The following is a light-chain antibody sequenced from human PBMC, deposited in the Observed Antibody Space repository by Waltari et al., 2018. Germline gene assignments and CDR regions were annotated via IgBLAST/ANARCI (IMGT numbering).Light chain of an antibody. CDR2: EVS. V-gene: IGLV2-8*01. CDR3: SSYAGSNNFV. CDR1: SSAVGGYNY. Sequence: QSALTQPPSASGSPGQSVTISCTGTSSAVGGYNYVPWYQQHPGKAPKLMIYEVSNPPSGVPDRFSGSKSGNTASLTVSGLQAEDEADYYCSSYAGSNNFVFGGGTKLTVL. J-gene: IGLJ2*01.